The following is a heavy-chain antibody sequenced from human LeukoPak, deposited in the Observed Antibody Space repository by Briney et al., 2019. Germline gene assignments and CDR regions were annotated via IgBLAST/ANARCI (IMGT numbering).Heavy chain of an antibody. Sequence: SVKVSFKASGGTFNTYTISWVRQAPGQGLELMGGIIPTFGTANYAQKFQGRVTITSDKFTTTVYMEVSTLRSEDTAVYYCARGSRSGWYYFDYWGQGTLVTVSS. CDR2: IIPTFGTA. J-gene: IGHJ4*02. CDR3: ARGSRSGWYYFDY. V-gene: IGHV1-69*06. CDR1: GGTFNTYT. D-gene: IGHD6-19*01.